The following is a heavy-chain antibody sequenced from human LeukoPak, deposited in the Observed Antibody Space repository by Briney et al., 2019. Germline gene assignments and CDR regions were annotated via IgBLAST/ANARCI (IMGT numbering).Heavy chain of an antibody. CDR3: ASRAGGESFLGGGNWFDL. Sequence: SETLSLTCAVSGGSISSGVYSWGWVRQPPGKGLEWIVYIYYGGNTYYNPSLKSRLTISLGTSNNQFSLKLSSVTAADTAVYYCASRAGGESFLGGGNWFDLWGQGTLVTVSS. CDR2: IYYGGNT. D-gene: IGHD3-16*01. J-gene: IGHJ5*02. CDR1: GGSISSGVYS. V-gene: IGHV4-30-4*07.